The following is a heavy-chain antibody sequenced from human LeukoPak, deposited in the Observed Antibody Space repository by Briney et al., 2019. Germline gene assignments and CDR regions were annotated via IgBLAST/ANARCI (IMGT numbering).Heavy chain of an antibody. CDR1: GFTFSSYW. D-gene: IGHD3-22*01. J-gene: IGHJ3*02. CDR2: VKQDGSEK. CDR3: ARGGSGFGAFDI. Sequence: GGSLRLSCAASGFTFSSYWMSWVRQAPGKGLEWVANVKQDGSEKYYVDSVKGRFTIPRDNAKNSLYLQMNSLRAEDTAVYFCARGGSGFGAFDIWGQGTTVTVSS. V-gene: IGHV3-7*01.